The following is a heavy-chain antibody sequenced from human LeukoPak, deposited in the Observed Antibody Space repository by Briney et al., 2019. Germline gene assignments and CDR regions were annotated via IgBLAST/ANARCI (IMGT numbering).Heavy chain of an antibody. D-gene: IGHD1-1*01. V-gene: IGHV4-59*01. CDR3: ARGRVSSSTWYSTYYYYFYMDV. CDR2: VDHTGST. Sequence: PSETLSLTCTVSGGSISSYFWSWIRQPPGKGLEWIGYVDHTGSTNFNPSLNGRVSISRDTTKNLFSLRLRSVTAADTAVYFCARGRVSSSTWYSTYYYYFYMDVWGKGTTVTVSS. CDR1: GGSISSYF. J-gene: IGHJ6*03.